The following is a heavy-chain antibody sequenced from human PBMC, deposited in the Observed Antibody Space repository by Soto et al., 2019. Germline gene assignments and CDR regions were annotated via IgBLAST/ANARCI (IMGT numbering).Heavy chain of an antibody. CDR3: AKVHGDYILNFDF. V-gene: IGHV3-23*04. D-gene: IGHD4-17*01. Sequence: EVQLVESGGGFVQPGGSLRLSCAVSGFTFSHHTMTWLRQAPGKGLEWVSTIGDGGSNTYYADSVTGRLTSSRENSQNTLYPQMNSLRDDDTAKYYCAKVHGDYILNFDFWGQGTLVTVSS. J-gene: IGHJ4*02. CDR1: GFTFSHHT. CDR2: IGDGGSNT.